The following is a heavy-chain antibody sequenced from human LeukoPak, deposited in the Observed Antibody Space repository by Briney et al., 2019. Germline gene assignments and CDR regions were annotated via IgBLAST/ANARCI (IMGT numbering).Heavy chain of an antibody. CDR3: AKGARRITMVRGVPDY. CDR1: GFTFSSYA. Sequence: GGSLRLSCAASGFTFSSYAMSWVRQAPGKGLEWVSAISGSGGSTYYADSVKGRVTISRDNSKNTLYLQMNSLRAEDTAVYYCAKGARRITMVRGVPDYWVQGTLVTVSS. V-gene: IGHV3-23*01. CDR2: ISGSGGST. J-gene: IGHJ4*02. D-gene: IGHD3-10*01.